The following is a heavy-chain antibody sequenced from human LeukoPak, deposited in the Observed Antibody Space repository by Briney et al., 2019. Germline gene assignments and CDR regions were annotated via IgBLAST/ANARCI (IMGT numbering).Heavy chain of an antibody. J-gene: IGHJ6*04. V-gene: IGHV3-20*04. CDR3: ARALTAGTNAMDV. Sequence: PGGSLRLSCATSVFTFDDYGMSWVRQAPGKALEWVSGINWNGDSTGYADSVKGRFTISRDNAKSSLFLQMNSLRAEDTALYYCARALTAGTNAMDVGGEGTTVSVSS. CDR1: VFTFDDYG. CDR2: INWNGDST. D-gene: IGHD6-13*01.